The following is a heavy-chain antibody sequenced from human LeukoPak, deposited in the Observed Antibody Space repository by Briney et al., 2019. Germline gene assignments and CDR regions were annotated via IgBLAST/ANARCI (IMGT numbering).Heavy chain of an antibody. V-gene: IGHV3-30-3*01. CDR1: GFTFSSYA. Sequence: GGSLRLSCAASGFTFSSYAMHWVRRAPGKALEWVATISSDGGNRYYSDSVKGRFTISRDNSKNTLYLQMNSLRPEHTAVFHCARGRAVTGSTVIDYWGQGTLVTVSS. CDR3: ARGRAVTGSTVIDY. CDR2: ISSDGGNR. D-gene: IGHD6-19*01. J-gene: IGHJ4*02.